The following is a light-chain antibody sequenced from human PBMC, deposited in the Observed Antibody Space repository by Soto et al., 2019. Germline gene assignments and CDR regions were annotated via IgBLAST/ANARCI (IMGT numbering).Light chain of an antibody. Sequence: EIVMTQSPATLSVSPGDRATLSCRASQSISSNLAWYQQKPGQAPRLLIYAASTRATGIPARFSGSRSGTEFTLTISILQFEDFAVYYCQQYNNWPPLTFGGGTKVDI. CDR1: QSISSN. CDR3: QQYNNWPPLT. V-gene: IGKV3-15*01. J-gene: IGKJ4*01. CDR2: AAS.